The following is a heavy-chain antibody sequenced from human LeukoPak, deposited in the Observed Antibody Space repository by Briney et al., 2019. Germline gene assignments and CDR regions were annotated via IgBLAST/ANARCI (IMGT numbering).Heavy chain of an antibody. CDR2: INPSGGST. CDR1: GYTFTSYY. CDR3: ARVGVLDCSSTSCYHYYYYVDV. J-gene: IGHJ6*03. D-gene: IGHD2-2*01. Sequence: ASVKVSCKASGYTFTSYYMHWVRQAPGQGLEWMGIINPSGGSTSYAQKFQGRVTMTRDTSSSSVYMELSSLRSEDTAVYYCARVGVLDCSSTSCYHYYYYVDVWGKGTTVTVSS. V-gene: IGHV1-46*01.